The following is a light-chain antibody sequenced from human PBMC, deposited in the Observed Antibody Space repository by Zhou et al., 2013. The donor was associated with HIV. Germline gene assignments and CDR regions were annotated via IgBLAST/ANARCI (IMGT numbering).Light chain of an antibody. CDR2: GAS. J-gene: IGKJ2*01. V-gene: IGKV1-5*01. Sequence: DIQMTQSPFTLSASVGDRVTITCRASESVDNWLAWYQQKPGRAPKVLIYGASTLQGGVPSRFSGSGSGTDFTLTISSLQPEDFATYYCQQYKTYSYTFGQGTKLEMK. CDR1: ESVDNW. CDR3: QQYKTYSYT.